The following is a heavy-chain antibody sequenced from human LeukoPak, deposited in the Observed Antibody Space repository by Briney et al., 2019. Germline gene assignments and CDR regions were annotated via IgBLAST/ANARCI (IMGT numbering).Heavy chain of an antibody. V-gene: IGHV1-3*01. D-gene: IGHD3-22*01. J-gene: IGHJ4*02. CDR1: GYTFTSYA. CDR3: ARGPGGDYYDSSGYYYFDY. Sequence: ASVKVSCKASGYTFTSYAMHWVRQAPGQRLEWMGWINAGNGNTKYSQKFQGRVTITRDTSASTAYMELSSLRSEDTAVYYCARGPGGDYYDSSGYYYFDYWGQGTLVTVSS. CDR2: INAGNGNT.